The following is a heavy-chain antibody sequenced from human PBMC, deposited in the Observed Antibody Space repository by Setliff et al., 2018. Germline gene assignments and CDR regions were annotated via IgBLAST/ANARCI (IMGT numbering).Heavy chain of an antibody. CDR2: KSNRGDT. CDR3: ARDPGFHSGTWSLDS. D-gene: IGHD2-21*01. J-gene: IGHJ4*02. CDR1: GGSIGSSF. V-gene: IGHV4-59*01. Sequence: SETLSLTCTVSGGSIGSSFWNWIRQSPGKGLEWIGYKSNRGDTNSNPSLRSRLTMSVDTSKSQFSLNLTSVTAAGTAVYYCARDPGFHSGTWSLDSWGQGRLVTVSS.